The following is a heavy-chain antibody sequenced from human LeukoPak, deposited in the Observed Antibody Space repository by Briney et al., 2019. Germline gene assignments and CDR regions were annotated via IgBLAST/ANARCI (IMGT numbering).Heavy chain of an antibody. D-gene: IGHD3-3*01. Sequence: SQTLSLTCTVSGGSISSGSYYWRWIRQPTGKGLEWIGRIYTSGSTNYNPSLKSRVTISVDTSKNQFSLKLSSVTAADTAVYYCASFYYDFWSGYGPNWFDPWGQGTLVTVSS. CDR3: ASFYYDFWSGYGPNWFDP. CDR1: GGSISSGSYY. CDR2: IYTSGST. J-gene: IGHJ5*02. V-gene: IGHV4-61*02.